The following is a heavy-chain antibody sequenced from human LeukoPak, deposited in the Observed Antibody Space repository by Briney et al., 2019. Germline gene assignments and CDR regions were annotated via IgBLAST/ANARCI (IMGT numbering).Heavy chain of an antibody. V-gene: IGHV1-18*01. CDR1: GYTFTSYG. D-gene: IGHD2-2*01. Sequence: ASVKVSCTASGYTFTSYGISWVRQAPGQGLEWMGWISAYNGNTNYAQKLQGRVTMNPDTSTSTAYMELRSLRSDDTAVYYCARDHVVVVPAAMASDYWGQGTLVTVSS. CDR2: ISAYNGNT. J-gene: IGHJ4*02. CDR3: ARDHVVVVPAAMASDY.